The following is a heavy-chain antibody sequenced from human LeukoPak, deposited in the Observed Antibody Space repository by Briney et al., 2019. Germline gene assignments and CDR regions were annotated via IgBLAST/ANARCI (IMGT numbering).Heavy chain of an antibody. CDR2: ISGSGGST. CDR1: GFTFSSYA. D-gene: IGHD3-10*01. Sequence: GGSLRLSCAASGFTFSSYAMSWVRQAPGKGLECVSAISGSGGSTYYADSVKGRFTISRDNSKNTLYLQMNSLRAEDTALYYCAKGGARGLIMYYFDYWGQGTLVTVSS. CDR3: AKGGARGLIMYYFDY. J-gene: IGHJ4*02. V-gene: IGHV3-23*01.